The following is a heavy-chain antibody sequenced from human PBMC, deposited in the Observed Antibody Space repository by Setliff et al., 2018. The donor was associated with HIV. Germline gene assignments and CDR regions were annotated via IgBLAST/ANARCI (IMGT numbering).Heavy chain of an antibody. J-gene: IGHJ5*01. Sequence: PGGSLRLSCAASGFNVSYNYMTWVRQAPGKGLEWVSVIYSDGRTDYADSVKGRFTISRDNAGRSLYLQMNSRKVEDTAVYYCTAGHYGPNPWGQGTPVTVSS. V-gene: IGHV3-53*01. D-gene: IGHD3-10*01. CDR3: TAGHYGPNP. CDR1: GFNVSYNY. CDR2: IYSDGRT.